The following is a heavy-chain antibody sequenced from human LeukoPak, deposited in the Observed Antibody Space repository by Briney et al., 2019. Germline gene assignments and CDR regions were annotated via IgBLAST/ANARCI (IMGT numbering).Heavy chain of an antibody. Sequence: GGSLRLSCAASGFTFSSYWMHWGRQAPGKGLVWVSRINSDGSSTSYADSVKGRFTISRDNAKNTLYLQMNSLRAEDTAVYYCARSRQADIVAYFDYWGQGTLVTVSS. CDR2: INSDGSST. V-gene: IGHV3-74*01. CDR3: ARSRQADIVAYFDY. D-gene: IGHD5-12*01. CDR1: GFTFSSYW. J-gene: IGHJ4*02.